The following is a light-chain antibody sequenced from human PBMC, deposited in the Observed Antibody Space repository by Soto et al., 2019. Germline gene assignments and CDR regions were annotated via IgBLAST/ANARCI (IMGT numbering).Light chain of an antibody. CDR1: QSISDW. V-gene: IGKV1-5*01. CDR3: QQYKSYSLT. J-gene: IGKJ4*01. CDR2: DAS. Sequence: DIQMTQSPSTLSASVGDRVTITCRASQSISDWLAWYQQKPGKAPKLLIYDASGLESGVPSRFSGSGSGTEFTLTISSLQPDDFSTYYCQQYKSYSLTFGGGTKVEIK.